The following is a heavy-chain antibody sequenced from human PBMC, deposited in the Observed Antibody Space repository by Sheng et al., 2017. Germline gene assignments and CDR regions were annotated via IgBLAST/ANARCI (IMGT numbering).Heavy chain of an antibody. D-gene: IGHD4-17*01. CDR2: ISSSGSTI. CDR1: GFTFSSYE. Sequence: EVQLVESGGGLVQPGGSLRLSCAASGFTFSSYEMNWVRQAPGKGLEWVSYISSSGSTIYYADSVKGRFTISRDNAKNSLYLQMNSLRAEDTAVYYCARDFAVTHEGGYWGQGTLVTVSS. J-gene: IGHJ4*02. V-gene: IGHV3-48*03. CDR3: ARDFAVTHEGGY.